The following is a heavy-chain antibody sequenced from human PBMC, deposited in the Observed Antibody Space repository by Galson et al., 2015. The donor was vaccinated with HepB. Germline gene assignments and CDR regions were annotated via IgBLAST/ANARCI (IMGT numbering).Heavy chain of an antibody. CDR2: VTSNSIYK. CDR3: ARAAYCSSSSCYLGY. Sequence: SLRLSCAASGFSFRNYSMNWVRQAPGEGLEWVASVTSNSIYKYYADSVKGRFTISRDNGRNSLFLQMNSLRVDDTAVYYCARAAYCSSSSCYLGYWGQGALVNVPS. D-gene: IGHD2-2*01. CDR1: GFSFRNYS. V-gene: IGHV3-21*04. J-gene: IGHJ4*03.